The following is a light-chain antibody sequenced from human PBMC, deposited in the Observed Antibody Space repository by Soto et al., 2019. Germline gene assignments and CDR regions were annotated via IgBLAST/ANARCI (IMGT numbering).Light chain of an antibody. V-gene: IGLV2-14*01. J-gene: IGLJ1*01. CDR1: SSDVGGYNY. CDR3: SSYTSSSTLEV. Sequence: ALTQPASVSGSPGQSITISCTGTSSDVGGYNYVSRYQQHPGKAPKLMIYDVSSRPSGVSNRFSGSKSGNTASLTISGLQAEDEADYYCSSYTSSSTLEVFGTGTKVTVL. CDR2: DVS.